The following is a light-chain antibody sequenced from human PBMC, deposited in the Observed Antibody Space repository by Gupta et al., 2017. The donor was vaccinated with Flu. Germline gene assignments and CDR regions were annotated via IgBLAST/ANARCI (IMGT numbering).Light chain of an antibody. J-gene: IGLJ3*02. CDR1: SSNIGSNY. Sequence: SVLTQPPSASGTPGQRVTISCSGISSNIGSNYVYWYQQFPGTAPKLLIYRNNQRPSGVPDRFSGSKSGTSASLAISGLRAEDEADYYCAAWDDSLSGWVFGGGTKLTVL. CDR3: AAWDDSLSGWV. V-gene: IGLV1-47*01. CDR2: RNN.